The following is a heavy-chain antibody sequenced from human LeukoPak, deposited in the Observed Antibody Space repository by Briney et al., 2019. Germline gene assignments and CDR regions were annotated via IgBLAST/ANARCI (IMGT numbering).Heavy chain of an antibody. Sequence: RSGGSLRLSCAASGFTFTSYWMSGVRQSPGKGLVWVANINQDGSEKYYVDSVKGRFTISRDNAKNSVYLQVNSLRAEDTAVYYCARGRTHGYWGQGTLVTVSS. CDR3: ARGRTHGY. CDR2: INQDGSEK. J-gene: IGHJ4*02. CDR1: GFTFTSYW. V-gene: IGHV3-7*05.